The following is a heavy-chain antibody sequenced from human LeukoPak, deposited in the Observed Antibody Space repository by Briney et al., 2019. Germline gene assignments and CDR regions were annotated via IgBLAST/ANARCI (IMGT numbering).Heavy chain of an antibody. J-gene: IGHJ4*02. CDR1: GFTFSDYA. CDR2: IKHDGSEK. D-gene: IGHD2-2*01. V-gene: IGHV3-7*02. CDR3: ASQLDGTLDY. Sequence: GGSLRLSCAVSGFTFSDYAMSWVRQAPGKGLEWVGNIKHDGSEKYYVDSVKGRFTFSRDNAKNSLYLQMNSLRAEDTAVYYCASQLDGTLDYWGQGTVVTVSS.